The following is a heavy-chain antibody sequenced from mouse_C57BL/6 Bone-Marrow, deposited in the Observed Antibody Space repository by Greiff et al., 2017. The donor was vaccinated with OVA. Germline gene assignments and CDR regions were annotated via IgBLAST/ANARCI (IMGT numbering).Heavy chain of an antibody. D-gene: IGHD2-12*01. CDR1: GFTIKDYY. J-gene: IGHJ4*01. V-gene: IGHV14-2*01. Sequence: EVQLQQSGAELVKPGASVKLSCTASGFTIKDYYMHWVKQRPEQGLEWIGRIDPEDGETNYAPKFQGKATITADTSSNTAYLQLSSLTSEDTAGDYCARKRRDPHYYAMDYWGQGTSVTVSS. CDR3: ARKRRDPHYYAMDY. CDR2: IDPEDGET.